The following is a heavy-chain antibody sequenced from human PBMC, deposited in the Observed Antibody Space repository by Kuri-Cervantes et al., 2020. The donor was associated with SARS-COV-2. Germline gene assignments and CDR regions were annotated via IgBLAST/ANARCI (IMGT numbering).Heavy chain of an antibody. J-gene: IGHJ6*02. CDR1: GFTFSNAW. CDR3: TTDTPLSQHYDFWSGYHYGMDV. Sequence: GESLKISCAASGFTFSNAWMNWVRQAPGKGLEWVGRIKRKTDGGTTDYAAPVKGRFTISRDDSKNTLYLQMNSLKTEDTAVYYCTTDTPLSQHYDFWSGYHYGMDVWGQGTTVTVSS. CDR2: IKRKTDGGTT. V-gene: IGHV3-15*07. D-gene: IGHD3-3*01.